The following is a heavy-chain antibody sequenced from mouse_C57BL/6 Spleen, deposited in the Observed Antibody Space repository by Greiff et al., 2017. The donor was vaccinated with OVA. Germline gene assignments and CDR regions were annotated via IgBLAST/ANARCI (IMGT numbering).Heavy chain of an antibody. CDR2: IWSGGST. Sequence: QVQLQQSGPGLVQPSQSLSITCTVSGFSLTSYGVHWVRQSPGKGLEWLGVIWSGGSTDYNAAFISRLSISKDNSKSQVFFKMNSLQADDTAIYYCARKGLGYFDYWGQGTTLTGSS. D-gene: IGHD4-1*01. J-gene: IGHJ2*01. CDR1: GFSLTSYG. CDR3: ARKGLGYFDY. V-gene: IGHV2-2*01.